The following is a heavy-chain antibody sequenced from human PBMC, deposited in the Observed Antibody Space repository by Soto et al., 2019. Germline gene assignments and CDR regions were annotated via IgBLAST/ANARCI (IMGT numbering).Heavy chain of an antibody. CDR3: ARGTTKLEDYYYYGMDV. J-gene: IGHJ6*02. CDR1: GYSFTSYW. Sequence: GESLKISCKGSGYSFTSYWISWVRQMPGKGLEWMGRIDPSDSYTNYSPSFQGHVTISAYKSISTAYLQWSSQKASDTAMYYCARGTTKLEDYYYYGMDVWGQGTTVTVSS. V-gene: IGHV5-10-1*01. CDR2: IDPSDSYT. D-gene: IGHD1-1*01.